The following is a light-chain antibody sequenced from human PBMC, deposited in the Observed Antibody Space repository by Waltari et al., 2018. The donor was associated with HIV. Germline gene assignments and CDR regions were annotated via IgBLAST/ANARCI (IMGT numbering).Light chain of an antibody. CDR1: NSNIGTNS. Sequence: QPVLTQPPSASGTPGDGVTTSCSGSNSNIGTNSVYWYQHLPGMAPKLLIYRNNRLPSGIPARVSGSRSGTPTSLGISGLRSEDEAEYYCATWDHMLIWVFGGGTKLTV. CDR2: RNN. V-gene: IGLV1-47*01. CDR3: ATWDHMLIWV. J-gene: IGLJ3*02.